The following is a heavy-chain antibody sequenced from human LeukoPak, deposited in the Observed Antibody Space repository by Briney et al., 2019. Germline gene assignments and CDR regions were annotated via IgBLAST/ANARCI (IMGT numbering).Heavy chain of an antibody. CDR1: GGSISSGGYY. V-gene: IGHV4-30-2*01. CDR2: IYHSGST. CDR3: ARFPRMAYSSEGY. D-gene: IGHD6-19*01. Sequence: SQTLSLTCTVSGGSISSGGYYWSWIRQPPGKGLEWIGYIYHSGSTYYNPSLKSRVTISVDRSKNQFSLKLSSVTAADTAVYYCARFPRMAYSSEGYWGQGTLVTVSS. J-gene: IGHJ4*02.